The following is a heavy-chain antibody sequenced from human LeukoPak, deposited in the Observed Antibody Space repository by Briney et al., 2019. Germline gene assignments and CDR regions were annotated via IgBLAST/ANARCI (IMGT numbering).Heavy chain of an antibody. D-gene: IGHD3-10*01. CDR2: ISYDGSNK. Sequence: PGRPLRLSCVASGFTLSSYGMHWVRQAPGKGLEWVAVISYDGSNKYYADSVKGRFTISRDNSKNTLSLQMNSLRAEDTAVYYCATTHHYGSGSYYNSAEYWGQGTLVTVSS. CDR1: GFTLSSYG. CDR3: ATTHHYGSGSYYNSAEY. V-gene: IGHV3-30*03. J-gene: IGHJ4*02.